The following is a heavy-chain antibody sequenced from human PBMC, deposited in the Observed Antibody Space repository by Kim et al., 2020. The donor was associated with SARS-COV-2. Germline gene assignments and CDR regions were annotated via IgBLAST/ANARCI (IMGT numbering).Heavy chain of an antibody. CDR2: T. D-gene: IGHD6-19*01. V-gene: IGHV4-59*01. CDR3: ARLYSSGWADV. J-gene: IGHJ6*02. Sequence: TNYHPSLKSRVTISVDTSKNQFSLKLSSVTAADTAVYYCARLYSSGWADVWGQGTTVTVSS.